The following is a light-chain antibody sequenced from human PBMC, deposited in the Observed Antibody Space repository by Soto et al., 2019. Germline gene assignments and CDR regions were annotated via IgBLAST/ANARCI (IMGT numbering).Light chain of an antibody. V-gene: IGKV3-11*01. CDR1: QSVSSY. J-gene: IGKJ3*01. CDR2: DAF. CDR3: QQRSNWPRFT. Sequence: EIVLTQSPATLSLSPGERATLSCRASQSVSSYLAWYQQKPGQAPRLLIYDAFNRATGIPARFSGSGSGTDFTLTISSLEPEDFAVYYCQQRSNWPRFTFGPGTKVDI.